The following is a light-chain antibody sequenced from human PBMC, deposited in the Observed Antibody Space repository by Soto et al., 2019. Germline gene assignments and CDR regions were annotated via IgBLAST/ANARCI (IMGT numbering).Light chain of an antibody. CDR1: QGISNY. CDR3: QKYNSAPWT. V-gene: IGKV1-27*01. Sequence: DNRMNQSPSSMSASVGDRVTITCGASQGISNYLAWYQQKPGKVPKLLIYAASTLQSGVPSRFSGSGSGTDFTLTISSLQPEDVATYYCQKYNSAPWTFGQGTKVEIK. CDR2: AAS. J-gene: IGKJ1*01.